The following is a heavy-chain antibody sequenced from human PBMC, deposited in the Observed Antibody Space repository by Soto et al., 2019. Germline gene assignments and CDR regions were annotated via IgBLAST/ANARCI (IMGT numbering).Heavy chain of an antibody. D-gene: IGHD3-10*01. Sequence: ASVKVSCKASGYTFTSYGISWVRQAPGQGLEWMGWISAYNGNTNYAQKLQGRVTMTTDTSTSTAYMELRSLRSDDTAVYYCARGITMVRGAYYYYYGMDVWGQGTTVTVSS. V-gene: IGHV1-18*01. J-gene: IGHJ6*02. CDR3: ARGITMVRGAYYYYYGMDV. CDR1: GYTFTSYG. CDR2: ISAYNGNT.